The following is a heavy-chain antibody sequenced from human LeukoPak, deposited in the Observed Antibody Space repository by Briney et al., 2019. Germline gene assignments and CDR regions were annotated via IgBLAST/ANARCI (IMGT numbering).Heavy chain of an antibody. D-gene: IGHD3-22*01. V-gene: IGHV3-30*14. CDR2: VSDDGTSK. CDR1: GFTFTTYA. CDR3: ARDGLTYDHAFDI. Sequence: PGGSLRLSCVPSGFTFTTYAMHWVRQAPGKGLEWLADVSDDGTSKYYADSVKGRFTISRDNSKKTLYLQMNSLRAEDTAVYYCARDGLTYDHAFDIWGQGTMVTVSS. J-gene: IGHJ3*02.